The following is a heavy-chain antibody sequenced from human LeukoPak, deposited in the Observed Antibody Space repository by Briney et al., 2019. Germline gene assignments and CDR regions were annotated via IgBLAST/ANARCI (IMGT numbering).Heavy chain of an antibody. V-gene: IGHV3-53*01. J-gene: IGHJ3*02. CDR2: IYSGGST. D-gene: IGHD6-13*01. CDR3: ARYSSSWNDAFDI. Sequence: GGSLRLSCAASGFTFSSYAMSWVRQAPGKGLEWVSVIYSGGSTYYADSVKGRFTISRDNSKNTLYLQMNSLRAEDTAVYYCARYSSSWNDAFDIWGQGTMVTVSS. CDR1: GFTFSSYA.